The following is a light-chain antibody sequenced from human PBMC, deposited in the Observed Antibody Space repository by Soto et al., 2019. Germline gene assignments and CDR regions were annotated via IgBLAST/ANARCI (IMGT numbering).Light chain of an antibody. V-gene: IGKV1-39*01. CDR2: AAS. J-gene: IGKJ3*01. CDR3: QQSYRAPLT. CDR1: QTINTY. Sequence: DIHMTQSPSSLSASVGDRVTVTCRASQTINTYLDWYQQKPGKAPKLLIHAASSLQSGVPSRFSGSGSGTDFTLTISSLQPEDFETYYCQQSYRAPLTFGPGTKVDIK.